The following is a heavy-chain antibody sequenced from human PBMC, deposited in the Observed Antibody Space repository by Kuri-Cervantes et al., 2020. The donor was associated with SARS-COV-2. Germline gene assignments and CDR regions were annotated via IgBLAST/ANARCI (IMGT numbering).Heavy chain of an antibody. CDR3: ARDLHSSGWTRFGY. D-gene: IGHD6-19*01. J-gene: IGHJ4*02. Sequence: GESLKISCAASGFTFSSYSMSWVRQAPGKGLEWVANIKQDGSEKYYVDSVKGRFTISRDNAKNSLYLQMNSLRAEDTAVYYCARDLHSSGWTRFGYWGQGTLVTVSS. V-gene: IGHV3-7*01. CDR2: IKQDGSEK. CDR1: GFTFSSYS.